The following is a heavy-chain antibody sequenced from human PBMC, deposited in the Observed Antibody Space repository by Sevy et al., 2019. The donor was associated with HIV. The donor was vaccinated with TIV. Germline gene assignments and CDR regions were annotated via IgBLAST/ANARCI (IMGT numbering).Heavy chain of an antibody. D-gene: IGHD6-13*01. V-gene: IGHV3-7*01. J-gene: IGHJ4*02. CDR3: VRAIAAHDSF. CDR1: GFTLDSYW. CDR2: VKQDGSVK. Sequence: GGSLRLSCVASGFTLDSYWMSWVRQTPGKGLEWVANVKQDGSVKYYVDYVKGRFTISRDNARDLMYLQMNSLRVDDTAINYCVRAIAAHDSFWGQGTLVTVSS.